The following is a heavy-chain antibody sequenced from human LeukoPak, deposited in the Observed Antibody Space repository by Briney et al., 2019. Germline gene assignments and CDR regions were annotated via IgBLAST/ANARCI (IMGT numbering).Heavy chain of an antibody. CDR1: GFTFTNYW. V-gene: IGHV3-7*01. Sequence: GGSLRLSCAASGFTFTNYWMSWVRQAPGKGLELVANIKQDRSEKYYVDSVKGRFTISRDNAKNSLYLQMNSLRAEDTAVYYCAKDPLGGDETDYWGQGILVTVSS. D-gene: IGHD3-16*01. CDR2: IKQDRSEK. CDR3: AKDPLGGDETDY. J-gene: IGHJ4*02.